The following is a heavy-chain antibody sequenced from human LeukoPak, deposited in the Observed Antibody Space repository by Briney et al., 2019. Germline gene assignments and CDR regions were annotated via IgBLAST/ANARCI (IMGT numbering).Heavy chain of an antibody. J-gene: IGHJ4*02. CDR2: IYSGGTT. D-gene: IGHD5-18*01. V-gene: IGHV3-66*01. CDR3: ARDQYSYAHAAH. Sequence: GGSLRLSCAASGFTVSSNYMSWVRQAPGKRLEWVSVIYSGGTTYYADSVKGRFTTSRDNSKNTLHLQMNSLRAEDTAVYYCARDQYSYAHAAHWGQGTLVTVSS. CDR1: GFTVSSNY.